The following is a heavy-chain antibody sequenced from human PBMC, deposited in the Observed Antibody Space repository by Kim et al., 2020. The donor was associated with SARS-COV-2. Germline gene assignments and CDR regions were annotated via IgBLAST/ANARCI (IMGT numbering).Heavy chain of an antibody. V-gene: IGHV4-4*02. CDR1: GGSISSSNW. Sequence: LRETLSLTCAVSGGSISSSNWWSWVRQPPGKGLEWIGEIYHSGSTNYNPSLKSRVTISVDKSKNQFSLKLSSVTAADTAVYYCASLLWPQAFDIWGQGTMVTVSS. D-gene: IGHD3-10*01. CDR3: ASLLWPQAFDI. J-gene: IGHJ3*02. CDR2: IYHSGST.